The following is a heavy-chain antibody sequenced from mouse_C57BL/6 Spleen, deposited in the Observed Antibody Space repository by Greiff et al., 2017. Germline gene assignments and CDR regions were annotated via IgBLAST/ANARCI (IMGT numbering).Heavy chain of an antibody. J-gene: IGHJ1*03. D-gene: IGHD2-2*01. V-gene: IGHV8-8*01. CDR3: ARIAGVTTPLYWYFDV. CDR2: IWWDDDK. Sequence: QVTLKESGPGILQPSQTLSLTCSFSGFSLSTFGMGVGWIRQPSGKGLEWLAHIWWDDDKYYNPALKSRLTISKDTSKYQVFLKVANVDTADTATYYCARIAGVTTPLYWYFDVWGTGTTVTVSS. CDR1: GFSLSTFGMG.